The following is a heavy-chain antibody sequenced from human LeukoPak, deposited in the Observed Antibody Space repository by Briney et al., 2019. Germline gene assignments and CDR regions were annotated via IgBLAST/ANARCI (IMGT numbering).Heavy chain of an antibody. CDR1: GHTFTGYY. CDR2: INPNSGGT. Sequence: ASVKVSCKASGHTFTGYYMHWVRQAPGQGLEWMGWINPNSGGTNYAQKFQGRVTMTRDTSISTAYMELSRLRSDDTAVYYCARDRSGSYYDWFDPWGQGTLVTVSS. J-gene: IGHJ5*02. V-gene: IGHV1-2*02. CDR3: ARDRSGSYYDWFDP. D-gene: IGHD1-26*01.